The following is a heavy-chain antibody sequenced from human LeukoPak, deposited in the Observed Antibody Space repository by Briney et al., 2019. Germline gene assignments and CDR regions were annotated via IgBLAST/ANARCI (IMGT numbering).Heavy chain of an antibody. D-gene: IGHD6-13*01. Sequence: GGSLILSCAASGFTFSRYWMTWVRQAPGKGLEWVANIKEDGSQKNYVDPVKGRFTISRDNANNSLYLQMNSLRAEDTALYYCARGLLAAAGVDYWGQGALVTVSS. CDR3: ARGLLAAAGVDY. CDR2: IKEDGSQK. V-gene: IGHV3-7*04. J-gene: IGHJ4*02. CDR1: GFTFSRYW.